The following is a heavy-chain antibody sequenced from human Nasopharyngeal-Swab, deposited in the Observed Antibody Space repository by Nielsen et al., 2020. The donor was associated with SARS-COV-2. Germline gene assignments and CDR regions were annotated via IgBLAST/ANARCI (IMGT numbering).Heavy chain of an antibody. D-gene: IGHD3-16*01. CDR1: GLTFTNSW. Sequence: GESLKLSCAASGLTFTNSWLSLVRQAPGKGLEWVANIKQDGSDKYYVDSVKGRFTISRDNAKNSLELQMNSLRVEDTAVYYGGRGGKLGALDIWGQGTMVTVSS. CDR3: GRGGKLGALDI. J-gene: IGHJ3*02. V-gene: IGHV3-7*01. CDR2: IKQDGSDK.